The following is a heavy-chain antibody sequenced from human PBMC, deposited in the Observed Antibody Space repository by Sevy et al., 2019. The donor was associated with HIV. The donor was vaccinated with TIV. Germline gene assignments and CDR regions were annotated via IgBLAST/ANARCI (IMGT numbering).Heavy chain of an antibody. V-gene: IGHV3-30-3*01. J-gene: IGHJ1*01. D-gene: IGHD1-1*01. CDR3: ALERLSSNVAEYFQN. CDR1: GFTFDDYA. CDR2: ISLDGGNQ. Sequence: GGSLRLSCVASGFTFDDYAMHWVRQAPGKGLEWVATISLDGGNQHYADSVRGRFTISRDNSQNALFLQMNSLRPDDTALYYCALERLSSNVAEYFQNWGQGALVTVSS.